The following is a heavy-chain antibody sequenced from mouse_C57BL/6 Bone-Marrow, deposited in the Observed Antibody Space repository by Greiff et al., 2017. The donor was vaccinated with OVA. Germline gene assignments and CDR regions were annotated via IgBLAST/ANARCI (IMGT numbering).Heavy chain of an antibody. CDR3: TSITTVVATEAMDY. V-gene: IGHV14-4*01. J-gene: IGHJ4*01. CDR1: GFNIKDDY. CDR2: IDPENGDT. D-gene: IGHD1-1*01. Sequence: DVKLQESGAELVRPGASVKLSCTASGFNIKDDYMHWVKQRPEQGLEWIGWIDPENGDTEYASKFQGKATITADTSSNTAYLQLSSLTSEDTAVYYCTSITTVVATEAMDYWGQGTSVTVSS.